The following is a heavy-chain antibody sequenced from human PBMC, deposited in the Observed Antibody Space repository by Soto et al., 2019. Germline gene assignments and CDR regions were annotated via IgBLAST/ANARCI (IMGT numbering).Heavy chain of an antibody. CDR2: ITSNAYGATT. CDR1: GFTCSVYT. J-gene: IGHJ6*02. D-gene: IGHD6-19*01. CDR3: TRVREWLSRIPFRSYGMHV. V-gene: IGHV3-49*03. Sequence: GYLGLCCTAYGFTCSVYTMSWFRQAPGKGLEWVGSITSNAYGATTEYAPSVKDRFIISRDDSKDIAYLEMNSLKSEDTGVYYCTRVREWLSRIPFRSYGMHVWAHWPTGIVAS.